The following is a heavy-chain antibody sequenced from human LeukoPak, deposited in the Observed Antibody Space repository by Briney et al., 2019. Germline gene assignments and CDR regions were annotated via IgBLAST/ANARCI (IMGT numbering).Heavy chain of an antibody. CDR1: GYSFTSYW. CDR2: IYPGDPDT. Sequence: GESLKISCKGSGYSFTSYWIGWVRQMPGKGLEWMGIIYPGDPDTRYSPSFQGQVTISADKSISTAYLQWSSLKASDTAMYYCALILYYYDSSGSDTGAFDIWGQGTMVTVSS. V-gene: IGHV5-51*01. J-gene: IGHJ3*02. CDR3: ALILYYYDSSGSDTGAFDI. D-gene: IGHD3-22*01.